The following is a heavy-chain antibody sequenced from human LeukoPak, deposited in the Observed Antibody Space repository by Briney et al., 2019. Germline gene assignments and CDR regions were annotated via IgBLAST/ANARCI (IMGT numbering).Heavy chain of an antibody. CDR3: AGGLAKVQEEDIVVAVAATHGGYYFDY. Sequence: SETLSLTCAVYGGSFSGYYWSWIRQPPGKGLEWIGEINHSGSTNYNPSLKSRVTISVDTSKNQFSLKPSSVTAADTAVYYCAGGLAKVQEEDIVVAVAATHGGYYFDYWGQGTLVTVSS. CDR1: GGSFSGYY. V-gene: IGHV4-34*01. J-gene: IGHJ4*02. CDR2: INHSGST. D-gene: IGHD2-15*01.